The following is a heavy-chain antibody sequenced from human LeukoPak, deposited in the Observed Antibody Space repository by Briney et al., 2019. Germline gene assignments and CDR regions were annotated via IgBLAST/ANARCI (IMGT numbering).Heavy chain of an antibody. CDR1: GFTFSSYW. D-gene: IGHD2-15*01. J-gene: IGHJ6*02. CDR2: IKQDGSEK. V-gene: IGHV3-7*01. Sequence: PGGSLRLSCAASGFTFSSYWMSWVRQAPGKGLEWVANIKQDGSEKYFVDSVKGRFTISRDNAKNSLYLQMNSLGAEDTAVYYCASGPGYCSGGSCYSVYYYGMDVWGQGTTVTVSS. CDR3: ASGPGYCSGGSCYSVYYYGMDV.